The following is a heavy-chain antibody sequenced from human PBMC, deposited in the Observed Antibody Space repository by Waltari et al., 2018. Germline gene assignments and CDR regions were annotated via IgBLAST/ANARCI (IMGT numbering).Heavy chain of an antibody. CDR1: GGSFSGYY. CDR2: INPSGST. V-gene: IGHV4-34*01. D-gene: IGHD2-2*01. J-gene: IGHJ5*02. Sequence: QVQLQQWGAGLLKPSETLSLTCAVYGGSFSGYYWSWIRQPPGKGLEWIGEINPSGSTNYNPSLKSRVTISVDTSKNQFSLRLSSVTAADTAVYYCARQVPAAAWVSGNRGWFDPWGQGTLVTVSS. CDR3: ARQVPAAAWVSGNRGWFDP.